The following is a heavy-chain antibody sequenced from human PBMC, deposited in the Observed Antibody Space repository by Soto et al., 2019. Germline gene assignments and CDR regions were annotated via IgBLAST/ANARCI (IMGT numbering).Heavy chain of an antibody. D-gene: IGHD2-21*01. J-gene: IGHJ3*02. CDR3: AREIYSPDAFDI. Sequence: QVQLVQSGAEVKKPGSSVKVSCKASGGTFSSYAISWVRQAPGEGLEWMGGIIPIFGTANYAQKFQGRVTINADVSTSTAYMELSSLRSEDTAVYYCAREIYSPDAFDIWGQGTMVTVSS. V-gene: IGHV1-69*12. CDR1: GGTFSSYA. CDR2: IIPIFGTA.